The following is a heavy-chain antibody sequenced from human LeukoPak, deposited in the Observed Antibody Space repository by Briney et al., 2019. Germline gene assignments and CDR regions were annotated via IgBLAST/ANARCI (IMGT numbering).Heavy chain of an antibody. J-gene: IGHJ4*02. CDR2: ISYDGSNK. CDR3: AKQLRYYGSGSYPAAFDY. CDR1: GFTFSTYG. V-gene: IGHV3-30*18. D-gene: IGHD3-10*01. Sequence: GGSLRLSCAASGFTFSTYGMHWVRQAPGKGLEWVAVISYDGSNKYYADSVKGRFTISRDNSKNTLYLQMNSLRAEDTAVYYCAKQLRYYGSGSYPAAFDYWGQGTLVTVSS.